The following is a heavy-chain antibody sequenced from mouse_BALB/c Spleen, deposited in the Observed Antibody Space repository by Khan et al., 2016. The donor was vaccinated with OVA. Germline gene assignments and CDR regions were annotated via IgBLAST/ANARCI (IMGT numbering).Heavy chain of an antibody. J-gene: IGHJ3*01. CDR3: TRMNWDVAWFAY. CDR1: GYTFTSYW. CDR2: IYPGNTDT. Sequence: VQLKQSGTVLARPGASVKMSCKASGYTFTSYWMHWVKQRPGQGLEWIGDIYPGNTDTNYNQKFKGKAKLTAVTSTSTAYMELYSLTNEDSAVYYCTRMNWDVAWFAYWGQGTLVTVSA. D-gene: IGHD4-1*01. V-gene: IGHV1-5*01.